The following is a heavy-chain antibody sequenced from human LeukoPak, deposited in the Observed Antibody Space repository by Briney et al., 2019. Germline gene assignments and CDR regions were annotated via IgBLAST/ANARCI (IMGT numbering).Heavy chain of an antibody. CDR3: ARDSGSGSQSFDY. V-gene: IGHV1-18*01. CDR1: GYTFTSYG. Sequence: GASEKVSCKASGYTFTSYGISWVRQAPGQGLEWMGWISAYNGNTNCAQKLQGRVTMTTDTSISTAYMELSRLRSDDTAVYYCARDSGSGSQSFDYWGQGTLVTVSS. D-gene: IGHD3-10*01. CDR2: ISAYNGNT. J-gene: IGHJ4*02.